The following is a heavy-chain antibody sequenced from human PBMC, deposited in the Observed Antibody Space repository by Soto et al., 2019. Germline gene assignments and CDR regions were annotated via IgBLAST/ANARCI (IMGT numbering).Heavy chain of an antibody. J-gene: IGHJ6*03. D-gene: IGHD1-7*01. CDR1: GGSISSYY. CDR3: ARVRKNWNYDQINYYYYYMDV. CDR2: IYYSGST. Sequence: SETLSLTCTVSGGSISSYYWSWIRQPPGKGLEWIGYIYYSGSTNYNPSLKSRVTISVDTSKNQFSLKLSSVTAADTAVYYCARVRKNWNYDQINYYYYYMDVWGKGTTVTVSS. V-gene: IGHV4-59*01.